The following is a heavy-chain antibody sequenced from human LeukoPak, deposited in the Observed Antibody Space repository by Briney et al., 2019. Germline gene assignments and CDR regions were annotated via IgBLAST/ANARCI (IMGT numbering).Heavy chain of an antibody. D-gene: IGHD3-9*01. V-gene: IGHV4-34*01. CDR2: IHYTGGT. J-gene: IGHJ4*02. CDR3: ARGNILSGYCFDF. Sequence: SETLSLTCAVYGGSISGYYWSWIRQPPGKGLEWVGEIHYTGGTSYNPSLKSRATISIDTSRNQLSLKLSSVTAADAAVYYCARGNILSGYCFDFWGQGALVTVSS. CDR1: GGSISGYY.